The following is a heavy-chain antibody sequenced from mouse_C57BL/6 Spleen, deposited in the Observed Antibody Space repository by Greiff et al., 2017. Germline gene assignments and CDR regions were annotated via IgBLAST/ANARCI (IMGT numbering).Heavy chain of an antibody. CDR3: AREADY. V-gene: IGHV1-82*01. J-gene: IGHJ2*01. CDR2: IYPGDGDT. CDR1: GYAFSSSW. Sequence: VQLQESGPELVKPGASVKISCKASGYAFSSSWMNWVKQRPGKGLEWIGRIYPGDGDTNYNGKFKGKATLTADKSSSTAYMQLSSLTSEDSAVYFCAREADYWGQGTTLTVSS.